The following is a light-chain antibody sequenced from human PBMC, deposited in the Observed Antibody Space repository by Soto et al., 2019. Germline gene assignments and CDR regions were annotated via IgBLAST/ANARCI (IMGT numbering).Light chain of an antibody. CDR3: RQFLSYPIT. Sequence: IQLTQSPASLSASVGERVTITCRASQDIRGALAWYQQSPGEAPQLLIYDASTLESGVPSRFSGSSSGTHFTLPISRLQPEDFATYYCRQFLSYPITFGQGTRLEIK. J-gene: IGKJ5*01. V-gene: IGKV1-13*02. CDR2: DAS. CDR1: QDIRGA.